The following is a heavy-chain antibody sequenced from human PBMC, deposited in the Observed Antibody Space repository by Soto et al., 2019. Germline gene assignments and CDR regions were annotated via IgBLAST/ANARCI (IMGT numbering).Heavy chain of an antibody. D-gene: IGHD2-15*01. CDR3: ARRYCSDSYCSYFDY. CDR1: GGSVSCYF. CDR2: INHSGTT. J-gene: IGHJ4*02. Sequence: SETLSLTCAVYGGSVSCYFWSWIRQPPGKGLEWIGEINHSGTTSYSPSLDSRVTTSVDTSKNQFSLRLSSVTAADTAIYYCARRYCSDSYCSYFDYWGRGTLVTVSS. V-gene: IGHV4-34*01.